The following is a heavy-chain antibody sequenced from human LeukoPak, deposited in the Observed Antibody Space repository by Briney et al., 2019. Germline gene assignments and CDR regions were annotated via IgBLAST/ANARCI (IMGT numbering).Heavy chain of an antibody. CDR2: ISSSSSYI. Sequence: KSGGSLRLSCAASGFTFSSYSMNWVRQAPGKGLEWVSSISSSSSYIYYADSVKGRFTISRDNAKNSLYLQMNSLRAEDTAVYYCTRVRRPWGAFDIWGQGTMVTVSS. V-gene: IGHV3-21*01. D-gene: IGHD7-27*01. CDR1: GFTFSSYS. J-gene: IGHJ3*02. CDR3: TRVRRPWGAFDI.